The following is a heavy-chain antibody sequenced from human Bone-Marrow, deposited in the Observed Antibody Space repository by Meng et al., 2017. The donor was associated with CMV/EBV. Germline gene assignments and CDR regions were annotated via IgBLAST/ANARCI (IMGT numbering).Heavy chain of an antibody. J-gene: IGHJ5*02. CDR3: ARAAYGDYHWFDP. Sequence: CSVYGGSFSGYYWSWIRQPPGKGLEWIGEINHSGSTNYNPSLKSRVTISVDTSKNQFSLKLSSVTAADTAVYYCARAAYGDYHWFDPWGQGTLVTVSS. V-gene: IGHV4-34*01. D-gene: IGHD4-17*01. CDR1: GGSFSGYY. CDR2: INHSGST.